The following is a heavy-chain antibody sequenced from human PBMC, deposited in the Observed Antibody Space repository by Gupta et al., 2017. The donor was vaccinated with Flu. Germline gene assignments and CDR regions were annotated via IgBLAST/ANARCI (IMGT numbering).Heavy chain of an antibody. D-gene: IGHD3-22*01. CDR1: GSISSDY. J-gene: IGHJ4*02. CDR2: IHYSGTT. Sequence: GSISSDYWSWIRQPPGKGLEWIAYIHYSGTTNYNPSLKSRATVSVDTSKNQFSLKLTSMTAADTAVYYCARQKWLLRDWGQGTLVTVSS. V-gene: IGHV4-59*08. CDR3: ARQKWLLRD.